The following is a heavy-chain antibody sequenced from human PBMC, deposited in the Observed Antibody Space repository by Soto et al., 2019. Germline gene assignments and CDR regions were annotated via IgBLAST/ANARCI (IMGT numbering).Heavy chain of an antibody. CDR1: GGSISSGGYY. D-gene: IGHD3-16*01. CDR3: AREGEGPAGQDAFDI. V-gene: IGHV4-31*03. CDR2: IYYSGST. J-gene: IGHJ3*02. Sequence: SETLSLTCTVSGGSISSGGYYWSWIRQHPGKGLEWIGYIYYSGSTYYNPSLKSRVTISVDTSKNQFSLKLSSVTAADTAVYYCAREGEGPAGQDAFDIWGQGTMVIVSS.